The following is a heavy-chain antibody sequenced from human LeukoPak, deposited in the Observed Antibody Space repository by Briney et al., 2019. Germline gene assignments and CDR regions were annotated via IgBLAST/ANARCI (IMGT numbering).Heavy chain of an antibody. CDR1: GGSFSGYY. J-gene: IGHJ3*02. CDR2: INHSGST. D-gene: IGHD3-10*01. V-gene: IGHV4-34*01. CDR3: ANYMTDDAFDI. Sequence: SETLSLTCAVYGGSFSGYYWSWIRQPPGKGLEWIGEINHSGSTNYNPSLKSRVTISVDTSKNQFPLKLSSVTAADTAVYYCANYMTDDAFDIWGQGTMVTVSS.